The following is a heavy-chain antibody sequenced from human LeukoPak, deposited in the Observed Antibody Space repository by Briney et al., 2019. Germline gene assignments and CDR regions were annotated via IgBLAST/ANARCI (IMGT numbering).Heavy chain of an antibody. CDR2: INPNSGGT. Sequence: ASVKVSCKAPGYTFTGYYMHWVRQAPGQGLEWMGWINPNSGGTNYAQKFQGRVTMTRDTSISTAYMELSRLRSDDTAVYYCARSLERGWVRAYFDYWGQGTLVTVSS. CDR1: GYTFTGYY. J-gene: IGHJ4*02. D-gene: IGHD6-19*01. V-gene: IGHV1-2*02. CDR3: ARSLERGWVRAYFDY.